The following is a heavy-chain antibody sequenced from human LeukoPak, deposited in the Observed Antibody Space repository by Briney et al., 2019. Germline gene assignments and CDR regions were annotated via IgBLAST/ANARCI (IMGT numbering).Heavy chain of an antibody. CDR3: ARHGMYYYDSSGYSVHYYYYMDV. J-gene: IGHJ6*03. D-gene: IGHD3-22*01. Sequence: SETLSLTCAVYGGSFSGYYWTWIRQPPGKGLEWIGEINHSGSTNYSPSLKSRVTISVDTSKNQFSLKLSSVTAADTAVYYCARHGMYYYDSSGYSVHYYYYMDVWGKGTTVTVSS. V-gene: IGHV4-34*01. CDR2: INHSGST. CDR1: GGSFSGYY.